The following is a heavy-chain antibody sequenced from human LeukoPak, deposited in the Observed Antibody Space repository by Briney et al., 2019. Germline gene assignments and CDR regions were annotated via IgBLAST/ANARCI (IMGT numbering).Heavy chain of an antibody. Sequence: ASVKVSCKASGYTFSNYDINWVRQATGQGLEWMGWMNPDSGNTGYAQKFQGRVTMTRNTSISTAYMELSGLRSEDTAVYYCARGRTRKVAGLEGYWGQGTLVTVSS. CDR1: GYTFSNYD. D-gene: IGHD6-19*01. CDR2: MNPDSGNT. CDR3: ARGRTRKVAGLEGY. J-gene: IGHJ4*02. V-gene: IGHV1-8*01.